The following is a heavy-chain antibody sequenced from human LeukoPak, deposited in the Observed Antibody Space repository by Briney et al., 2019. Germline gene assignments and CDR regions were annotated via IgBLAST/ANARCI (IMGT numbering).Heavy chain of an antibody. CDR3: VSSSSGWYRFQY. V-gene: IGHV3-23*01. CDR1: GGSIRSTDYY. J-gene: IGHJ4*02. Sequence: ETLTLTCTVSGGSIRSTDYYWGWVRQPPGKGLEWVSAISGSGGNTYYADSVRGRFTISRDNSRSTLYLQMNSLRAEDTAVYYCVSSSSGWYRFQYWGQGTLVTVSS. CDR2: ISGSGGNT. D-gene: IGHD6-19*01.